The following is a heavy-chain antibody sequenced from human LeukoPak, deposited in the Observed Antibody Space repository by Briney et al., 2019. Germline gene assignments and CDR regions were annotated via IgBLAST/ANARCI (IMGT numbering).Heavy chain of an antibody. CDR3: ATRDNYYYYMDV. V-gene: IGHV4-59*08. D-gene: IGHD2-21*02. CDR2: IYYSGST. Sequence: SETLSLTCTVSSGSISSYYWSWIRQPPGKGLEWIGYIYYSGSTNYNPSLKSRVTISVDTSKNQFSLKLSSVTAADTAVYYCATRDNYYYYMDVWGKGTTVTVSS. CDR1: SGSISSYY. J-gene: IGHJ6*03.